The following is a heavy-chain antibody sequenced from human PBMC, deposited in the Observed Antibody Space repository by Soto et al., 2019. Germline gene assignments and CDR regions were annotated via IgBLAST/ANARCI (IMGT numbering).Heavy chain of an antibody. Sequence: SVKVSCKASGGTFSSYAISWVRQAPGQGLEWMGGIIPIFGTANYAQKFQGRVTITADESTSTAYMELSSLRSEDTAVYYCADTVTSTHVRDDAFDIWGQGTMVTVSS. D-gene: IGHD3-10*01. J-gene: IGHJ3*02. CDR3: ADTVTSTHVRDDAFDI. CDR2: IIPIFGTA. V-gene: IGHV1-69*13. CDR1: GGTFSSYA.